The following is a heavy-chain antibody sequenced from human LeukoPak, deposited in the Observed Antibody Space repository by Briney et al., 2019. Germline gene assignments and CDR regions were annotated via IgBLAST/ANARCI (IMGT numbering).Heavy chain of an antibody. CDR3: ARGPRITMVRGVYWFDP. D-gene: IGHD3-10*01. V-gene: IGHV4-34*01. CDR2: INHSGST. J-gene: IGHJ5*02. CDR1: GGSFSGYY. Sequence: PSETLSLTCAVYGGSFSGYYWSWIRQPPGKGLEWIGEINHSGSTNYNPSLKSRVTISVDTSKNQFSLKLSSVTAADTAVYYCARGPRITMVRGVYWFDPWGQGPWSPSPQ.